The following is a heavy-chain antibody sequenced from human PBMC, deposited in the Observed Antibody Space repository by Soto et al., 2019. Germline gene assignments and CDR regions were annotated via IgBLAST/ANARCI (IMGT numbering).Heavy chain of an antibody. J-gene: IGHJ4*02. Sequence: PSETLSLTCVVSGDSISSNNWWSWVRQPPGKGLEWIGESYHTGSTSYHPSLKSRVTISIDKSKNQFSLKLSSLTAADTAVYYCAKDRQYYDSSGYHYYFDSWGQGTLVTVSS. V-gene: IGHV4-4*02. CDR3: AKDRQYYDSSGYHYYFDS. CDR1: GDSISSNNW. D-gene: IGHD3-22*01. CDR2: SYHTGST.